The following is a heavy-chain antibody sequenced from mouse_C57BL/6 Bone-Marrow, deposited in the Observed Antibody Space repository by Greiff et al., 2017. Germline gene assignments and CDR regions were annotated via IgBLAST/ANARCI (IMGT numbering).Heavy chain of an antibody. J-gene: IGHJ4*01. Sequence: EVQRVESGGGLVKPGGSLKLSCAASGFTFSDYGMHWVRQAPEKGLEWVAYISSGSSTIYYADTVKGRFTISRDNAKNTLFLQMTSLGSEDTAKYYCASAYAMDYWGQGTSVTVSS. CDR2: ISSGSSTI. V-gene: IGHV5-17*01. CDR3: ASAYAMDY. CDR1: GFTFSDYG.